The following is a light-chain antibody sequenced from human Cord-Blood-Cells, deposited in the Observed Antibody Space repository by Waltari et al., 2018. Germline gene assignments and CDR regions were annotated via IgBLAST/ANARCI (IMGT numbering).Light chain of an antibody. CDR2: WAS. Sequence: DIVMTQSPDSLAVSLGERATINCKSRQSVLYSPNNKNYLAWYQENPGLPPKLLIYWASTRESGVPDRFSGSGSGTDFTLTISSLQAEDVAVYYCQQYYSTPYSFGQGTKLEIK. J-gene: IGKJ2*03. V-gene: IGKV4-1*01. CDR1: QSVLYSPNNKNY. CDR3: QQYYSTPYS.